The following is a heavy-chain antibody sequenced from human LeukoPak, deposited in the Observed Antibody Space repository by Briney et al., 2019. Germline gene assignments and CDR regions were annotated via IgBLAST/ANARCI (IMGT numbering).Heavy chain of an antibody. D-gene: IGHD3-10*01. Sequence: ASVKVSCKASGYTFTSYAMHWVRQAPGQRLEWMGWINAGNGNTKYSQEFQGRVTITRDTSASTAYMELSSLRSEDTAVYYCARSIWFGEGITYYYYMDVWGKGTTVTISS. CDR3: ARSIWFGEGITYYYYMDV. V-gene: IGHV1-3*03. CDR1: GYTFTSYA. CDR2: INAGNGNT. J-gene: IGHJ6*03.